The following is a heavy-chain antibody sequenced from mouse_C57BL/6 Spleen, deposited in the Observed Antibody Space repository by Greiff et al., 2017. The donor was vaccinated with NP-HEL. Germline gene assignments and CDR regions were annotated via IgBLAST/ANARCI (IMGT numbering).Heavy chain of an antibody. Sequence: VQLQQSGPELVKPGASVKISCKASGYAFSSSWMNWVKQRPGKGLEWIGRIYPGDGDTNYNGKFKGKATLTADKSSSTAYMQLSSLTSEDSAVYFCARGDDYDKVAYWGQGTLVTVSA. CDR2: IYPGDGDT. D-gene: IGHD2-4*01. J-gene: IGHJ3*01. V-gene: IGHV1-82*01. CDR3: ARGDDYDKVAY. CDR1: GYAFSSSW.